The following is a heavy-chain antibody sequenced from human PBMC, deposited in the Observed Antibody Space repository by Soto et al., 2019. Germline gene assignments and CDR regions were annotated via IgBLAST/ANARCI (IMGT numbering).Heavy chain of an antibody. V-gene: IGHV3-23*01. CDR3: AKEDYNRRTDFDY. CDR2: IGGSGDDT. CDR1: GFTFSSCA. J-gene: IGHJ4*02. Sequence: EVQVLESGGGLVQPGGSLRLSCAASGFTFSSCAMSWVRQAPGKGLEWVSGIGGSGDDTEYTDSVKGRFTISRDNSKNTRYLHIKTLSAEDTAVYYCAKEDYNRRTDFDYWGQGTLVTVSS. D-gene: IGHD3-10*01.